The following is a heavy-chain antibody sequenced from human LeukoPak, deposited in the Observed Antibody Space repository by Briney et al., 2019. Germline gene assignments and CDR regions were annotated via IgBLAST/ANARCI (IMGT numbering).Heavy chain of an antibody. J-gene: IGHJ4*02. Sequence: GGSLRLSCAASGFNLITYSMNWVRQAPGKGLEWVSSITTSSSYIYYADSMKGRFTVSRDNAKNSLYLQMNSLRAEDTAVYYCARDDRGSWFEYWGQGTLVTVSS. CDR2: ITTSSSYI. CDR1: GFNLITYS. V-gene: IGHV3-21*01. CDR3: ARDDRGSWFEY. D-gene: IGHD6-13*01.